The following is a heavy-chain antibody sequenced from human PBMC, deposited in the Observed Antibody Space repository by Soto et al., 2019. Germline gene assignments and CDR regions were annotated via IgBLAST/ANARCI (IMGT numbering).Heavy chain of an antibody. CDR2: IYYSGST. CDR1: GYSISSSNW. CDR3: ARSSAGSGLCYFDY. V-gene: IGHV4-28*01. J-gene: IGHJ4*02. Sequence: NPSETLSLTCAVSGYSISSSNWWGWIRQPPGKGLEWIGYIYYSGSTYYNPSLKSRVTMSVDTSKNQFSLKLSSVTAVDTAVYYCARSSAGSGLCYFDYWGQGTLVTVSS. D-gene: IGHD6-19*01.